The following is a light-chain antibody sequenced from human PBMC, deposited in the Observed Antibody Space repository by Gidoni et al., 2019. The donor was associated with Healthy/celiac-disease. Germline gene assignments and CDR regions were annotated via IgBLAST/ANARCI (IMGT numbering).Light chain of an antibody. V-gene: IGKV1-9*01. Sequence: DTQLTQSPSFLSASVGDRVTITCRASQGISRYLAWYQQKPGTAPKLLIYAASTLQSGVPSRFSGSGSGTEFTLTISSLQPEDFATYYCQQLNSYPRTFXGXTKVEIK. CDR1: QGISRY. CDR3: QQLNSYPRT. CDR2: AAS. J-gene: IGKJ4*01.